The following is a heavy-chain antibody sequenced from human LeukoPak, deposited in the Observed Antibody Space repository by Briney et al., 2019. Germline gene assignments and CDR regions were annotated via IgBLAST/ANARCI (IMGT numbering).Heavy chain of an antibody. CDR1: GGTFRSYA. D-gene: IGHD3-3*01. J-gene: IGHJ5*02. CDR2: IIPIFGTA. V-gene: IGHV1-69*05. Sequence: SVKVSCKASGGTFRSYAISWVRQAPGQGLEWMGGIIPIFGTANYAQKSQGRVTITTDESTSTAYVELSSLRSEDTAVYYCARETTSGGITIFGVVIEGSNWFDPWGQGTLVTVSS. CDR3: ARETTSGGITIFGVVIEGSNWFDP.